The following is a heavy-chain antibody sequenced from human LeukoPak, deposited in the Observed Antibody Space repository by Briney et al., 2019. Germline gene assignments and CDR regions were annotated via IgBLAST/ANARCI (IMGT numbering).Heavy chain of an antibody. D-gene: IGHD2-2*01. J-gene: IGHJ5*02. CDR1: GYTFTGYY. V-gene: IGHV1-2*02. Sequence: ASVKVSCKASGYTFTGYYMHWVRQAPGQGLEWMGWINPNSGGTNYAQKFQGRVTMTRDTSISTAYMELSGLRSDDTAVYYCARDPRSTSCYAGCNWFDPWGQGTLVTVSS. CDR2: INPNSGGT. CDR3: ARDPRSTSCYAGCNWFDP.